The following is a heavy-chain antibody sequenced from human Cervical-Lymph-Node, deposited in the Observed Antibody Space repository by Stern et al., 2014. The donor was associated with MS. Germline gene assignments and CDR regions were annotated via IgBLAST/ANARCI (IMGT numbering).Heavy chain of an antibody. CDR1: GFTFSSYS. Sequence: EVQLVQSGGGLVKPGGSLRLSCAASGFTFSSYSMNWVRQAPGKGLEWVSSISISSSSIYYADSVKGRFTISRDNAKNSLYLQMNSLRAEDTAVYYCARSIVVVTADIDYWGQGTLVTVSS. V-gene: IGHV3-21*01. CDR3: ARSIVVVTADIDY. CDR2: ISISSSSI. D-gene: IGHD2-21*02. J-gene: IGHJ4*02.